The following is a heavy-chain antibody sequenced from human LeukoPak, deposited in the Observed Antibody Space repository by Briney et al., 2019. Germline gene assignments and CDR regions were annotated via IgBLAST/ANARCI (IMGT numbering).Heavy chain of an antibody. CDR3: AKDIQLSA. V-gene: IGHV3-23*01. J-gene: IGHJ3*01. CDR1: GFNFNDAA. CDR2: IASSGRNT. D-gene: IGHD5-24*01. Sequence: GGSLRLFCAASGFNFNDAAMTWVRQAPGKGLEWVSLIASSGRNTYYTDSVRGRFTISRDNSKNTLSLQMNSLRVEDTAMYYCAKDIQLSAWGLGTMVTVSS.